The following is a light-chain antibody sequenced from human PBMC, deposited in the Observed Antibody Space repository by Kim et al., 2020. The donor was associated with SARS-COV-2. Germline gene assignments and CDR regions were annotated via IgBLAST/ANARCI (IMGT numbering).Light chain of an antibody. CDR3: PVWDSSGDHPVI. Sequence: PGQTATITGGRSNIRSESVHWSLQKPGLAPVLVVHSTVARASGIPERFSGSTSGNTATLTIGRVEDGDEGDYYCPVWDSSGDHPVIFGGGTQLTVL. V-gene: IGLV3-21*02. J-gene: IGLJ2*01. CDR2: STV. CDR1: NIRSES.